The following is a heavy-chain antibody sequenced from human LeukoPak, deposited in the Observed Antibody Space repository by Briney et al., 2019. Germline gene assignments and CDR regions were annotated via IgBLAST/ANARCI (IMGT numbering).Heavy chain of an antibody. J-gene: IGHJ6*02. Sequence: PGGSLRLSCTASGFTFGDYAMSWVRQAPGEGLEWVGCIRSKAYGGTTEYAASVKGRFTISRDDSKSIAYLQMNSLKTEDAAIYYCTFGSYYYYAMDVWGQGTTVTVSS. CDR1: GFTFGDYA. CDR3: TFGSYYYYAMDV. D-gene: IGHD3-16*01. V-gene: IGHV3-49*04. CDR2: IRSKAYGGTT.